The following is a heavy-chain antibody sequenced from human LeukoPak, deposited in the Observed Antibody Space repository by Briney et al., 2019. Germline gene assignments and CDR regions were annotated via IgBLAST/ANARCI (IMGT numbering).Heavy chain of an antibody. CDR1: GFTFSSYS. V-gene: IGHV3-48*04. D-gene: IGHD2-21*02. Sequence: PGGSLRLSCAASGFTFSSYSMNWVRQAPGKGLEWVSYISSSSSTIYYADSVKGRFTISRDNAKNSLYLQMNSLRAEDTAVYYCARAAGEHIVVVTAQFDPWGQGTLVTVSS. J-gene: IGHJ5*02. CDR2: ISSSSSTI. CDR3: ARAAGEHIVVVTAQFDP.